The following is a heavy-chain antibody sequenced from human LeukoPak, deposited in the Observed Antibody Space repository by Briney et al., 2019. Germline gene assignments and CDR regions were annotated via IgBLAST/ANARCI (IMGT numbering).Heavy chain of an antibody. V-gene: IGHV3-48*01. Sequence: GGSLRLSCAASGFTFSTYSMNWVRQAPGKGLEWVSYISSSSSTIDYADSVKGRFTISRDNAKKSLYLQMNSLRAEDTAVYYCARDGKAVPRNWFDPWGQGTLVTVSS. CDR2: ISSSSSTI. CDR1: GFTFSTYS. D-gene: IGHD6-19*01. J-gene: IGHJ5*02. CDR3: ARDGKAVPRNWFDP.